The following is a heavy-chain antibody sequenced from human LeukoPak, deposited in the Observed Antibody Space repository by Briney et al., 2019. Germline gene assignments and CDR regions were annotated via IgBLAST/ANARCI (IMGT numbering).Heavy chain of an antibody. CDR1: GFTFSSYW. J-gene: IGHJ5*02. D-gene: IGHD5-12*01. CDR2: IKQDGSEK. Sequence: GGSLRLSCAASGFTFSSYWMSWVRQAPGKGLEWVANIKQDGSEKNYVDSVRGRFSISRDNAKNSLYLEMNSLRGEDTAVYYCARGGNLFDPWGQGTLVTVSS. CDR3: ARGGNLFDP. V-gene: IGHV3-7*04.